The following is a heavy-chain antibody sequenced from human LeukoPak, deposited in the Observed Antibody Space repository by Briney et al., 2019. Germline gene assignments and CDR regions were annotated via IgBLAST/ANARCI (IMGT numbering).Heavy chain of an antibody. CDR1: GASISSNW. CDR2: IHHSGSA. J-gene: IGHJ4*02. V-gene: IGHV4-4*02. D-gene: IGHD1-26*01. Sequence: SGTLSLTCAVSGASISSNWWNWVRQPPGKGLEWIGEIHHSGSADYNPSPKSRVTISLDTSENHFSLRLSSVTAADTAVYYCVRDRGEFSYSHDYWGQGTLVTVFS. CDR3: VRDRGEFSYSHDY.